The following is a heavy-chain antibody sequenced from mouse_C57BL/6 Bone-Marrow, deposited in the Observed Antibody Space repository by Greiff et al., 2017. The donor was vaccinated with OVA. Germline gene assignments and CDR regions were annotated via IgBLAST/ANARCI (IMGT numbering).Heavy chain of an antibody. CDR2: IRNKANNHAT. CDR3: TRPRPRGAMDY. V-gene: IGHV6-6*01. D-gene: IGHD6-1*01. Sequence: EVKLVESGGGLVQPGGSMKLSCAASGFTFSDACMDWVRQSPEKGLEWVAEIRNKANNHATYYAESVKGRFTISRDDSKSSVYLQMNSLRAEDTGIYYCTRPRPRGAMDYWGQGTSVTVSS. J-gene: IGHJ4*01. CDR1: GFTFSDAC.